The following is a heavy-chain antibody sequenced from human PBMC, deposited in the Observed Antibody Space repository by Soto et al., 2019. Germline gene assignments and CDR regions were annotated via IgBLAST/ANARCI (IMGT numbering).Heavy chain of an antibody. CDR3: ATLIAVAAPEAFDI. J-gene: IGHJ3*02. CDR2: IIPILGIA. V-gene: IGHV1-69*02. D-gene: IGHD6-19*01. CDR1: GGTFSSYT. Sequence: SVEVSCKASGGTFSSYTISWVRQAPGQGLEWMGRIIPILGIANYAQKFQGRVTITADKSTSTAYMELSSLRSEDTAVYYCATLIAVAAPEAFDIWGQGTMVTVSS.